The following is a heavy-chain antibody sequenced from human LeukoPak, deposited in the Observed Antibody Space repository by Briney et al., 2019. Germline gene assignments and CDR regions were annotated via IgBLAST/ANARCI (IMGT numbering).Heavy chain of an antibody. CDR3: ARDRLAAASNWFDP. D-gene: IGHD6-13*01. CDR2: IYTSGST. V-gene: IGHV4-39*07. Sequence: PSETLSLTCTVSGGSISSSSYYWGWIRQPPGKGLEWIGRIYTSGSTNYNPSLKSRVTMSVDTSKNQFSLKLSSVTAADTAVYYCARDRLAAASNWFDPWGQGTLVTVSS. J-gene: IGHJ5*02. CDR1: GGSISSSSYY.